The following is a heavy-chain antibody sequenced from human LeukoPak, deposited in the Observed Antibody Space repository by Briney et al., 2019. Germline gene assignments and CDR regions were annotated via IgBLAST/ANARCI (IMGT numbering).Heavy chain of an antibody. CDR1: GFTVSSNY. D-gene: IGHD2-21*02. V-gene: IGHV3-53*01. CDR3: AREPAAYCGGDCYFDY. J-gene: IGHJ4*02. CDR2: IYSGGST. Sequence: PGGSLRLSCAASGFTVSSNYMSWVRQAPGKGLEWVSVIYSGGSTYYADSVKGRFTISRDNSKNTLYLQMNSLRAEDTAVYYCAREPAAYCGGDCYFDYWGQGTLVTVSS.